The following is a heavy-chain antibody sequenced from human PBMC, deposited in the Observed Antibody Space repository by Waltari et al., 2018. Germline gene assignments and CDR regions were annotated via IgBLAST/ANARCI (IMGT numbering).Heavy chain of an antibody. CDR2: ISYNGAT. V-gene: IGHV4-39*01. CDR1: GGSINSNRHY. CDR3: ATYIGASIGTAAFDV. D-gene: IGHD5-12*01. Sequence: QLQLQESGPGLVKPSETLSLSCSVSGGSINSNRHYWGWIRQPPGQGLEWIGTISYNGATYSSPSLRGRVTVSRDTSMNQLSLKLGSVTAADTAVYYCATYIGASIGTAAFDVWGQGTMVTVSS. J-gene: IGHJ3*01.